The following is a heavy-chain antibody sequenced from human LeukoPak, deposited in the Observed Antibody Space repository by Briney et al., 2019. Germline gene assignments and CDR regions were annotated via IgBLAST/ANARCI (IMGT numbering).Heavy chain of an antibody. Sequence: PGGSLRLSCAVSGFTVSSNYMSWVRQAPGKGLEWVSVIDRGGSTFYAASVKDRFTVSRDNSKNTLYLQMHSLRAEDTALYYCARKVFGYSSNWFDYWGQGTLVTVSS. CDR1: GFTVSSNY. V-gene: IGHV3-66*01. J-gene: IGHJ4*02. D-gene: IGHD6-13*01. CDR3: ARKVFGYSSNWFDY. CDR2: IDRGGST.